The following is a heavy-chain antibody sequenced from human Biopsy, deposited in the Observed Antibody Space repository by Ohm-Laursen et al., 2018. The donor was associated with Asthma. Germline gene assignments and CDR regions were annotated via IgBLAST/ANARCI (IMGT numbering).Heavy chain of an antibody. V-gene: IGHV3-7*03. J-gene: IGHJ4*02. CDR2: IKHDGSEK. CDR1: GFTFGDYW. CDR3: ATLQGGD. Sequence: SLRLSCAASGFTFGDYWMSWVRQVPGKGLEWVANIKHDGSEKNHVDSLKGRFTISRDNGKNSVYLQMNNLRAEDTALYRCATLQGGDWGQGTLVTVSS. D-gene: IGHD1-26*01.